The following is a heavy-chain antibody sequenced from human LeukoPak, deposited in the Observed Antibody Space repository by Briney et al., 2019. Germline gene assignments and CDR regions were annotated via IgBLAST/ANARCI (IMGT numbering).Heavy chain of an antibody. J-gene: IGHJ5*02. D-gene: IGHD4-17*01. CDR1: GFTFSTYA. Sequence: PGRSLRLSCAASGFTFSTYAMHWVRQAPGKGLEWVAVISYDGSNKYYADSVKGRFTISRDNSKNTLYLQMNSLRAEDTAVYYCARSTFMTTVRQRWFDPWGQGTLVTVSS. CDR3: ARSTFMTTVRQRWFDP. V-gene: IGHV3-30*03. CDR2: ISYDGSNK.